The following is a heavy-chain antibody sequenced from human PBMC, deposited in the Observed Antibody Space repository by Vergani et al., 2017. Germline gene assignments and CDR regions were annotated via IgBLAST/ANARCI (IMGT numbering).Heavy chain of an antibody. V-gene: IGHV3-15*01. D-gene: IGHD3-10*01. Sequence: EVQLVESGGGLVKPGGSLRLSCAASGFTFSNAWMSWVRQAPGKGLEWVGRIKSKTDGGTTDYAAPVKGRFTISRDDSKNTLYLQMNSLKTEDTAVYYCTTEPXVLWFGELLSYFDYWGQGTLVTVSS. J-gene: IGHJ4*02. CDR3: TTEPXVLWFGELLSYFDY. CDR1: GFTFSNAW. CDR2: IKSKTDGGTT.